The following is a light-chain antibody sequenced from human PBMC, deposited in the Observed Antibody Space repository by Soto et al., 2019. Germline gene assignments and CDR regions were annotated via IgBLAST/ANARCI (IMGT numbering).Light chain of an antibody. CDR3: QLTELT. Sequence: EIVLTQSPGTLSLSPGERATLSCRASQSVSCSYLAWYQQKPGQAPRLLIYGASSRATGIPDRFSGSGSGTDFTLTISRLEPEDFAVYYCQLTELTFGGGTKVEIK. V-gene: IGKV3-20*01. CDR1: QSVSCSY. J-gene: IGKJ4*01. CDR2: GAS.